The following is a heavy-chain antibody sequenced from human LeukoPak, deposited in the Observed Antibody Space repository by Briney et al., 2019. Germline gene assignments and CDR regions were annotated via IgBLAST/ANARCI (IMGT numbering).Heavy chain of an antibody. CDR2: ISSTAATR. V-gene: IGHV3-23*01. CDR3: AKYVDGIRVHSSFDP. D-gene: IGHD1-1*01. CDR1: GFTFSNYA. Sequence: GGSLRLSCAASGFTFSNYAMTWVRQAPGKGLEWVSLISSTAATRYFADSVKGRFTISRDNSRSTLYLQMNSLRAGDTAVYYCAKYVDGIRVHSSFDPWGQGTLVTVSS. J-gene: IGHJ5*02.